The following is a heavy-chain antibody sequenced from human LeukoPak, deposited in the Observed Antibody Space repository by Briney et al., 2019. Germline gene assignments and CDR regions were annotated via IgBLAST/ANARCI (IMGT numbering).Heavy chain of an antibody. CDR2: IYYSGSA. V-gene: IGHV4-59*01. D-gene: IGHD6-19*01. Sequence: KPSGNPSPPRTVSGGSISGFYSGWVRQPPREGLEWIGFIYYSGSANYNPSLKSRVTMSVDTSKNQFSLKLSSVTAADTAFYYCARDRDSSGWFDYWGQGTLVTVSS. CDR3: ARDRDSSGWFDY. CDR1: GGSISGFY. J-gene: IGHJ4*02.